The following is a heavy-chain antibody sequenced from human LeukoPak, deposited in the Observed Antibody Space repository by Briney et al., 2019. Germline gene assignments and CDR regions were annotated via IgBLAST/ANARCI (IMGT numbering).Heavy chain of an antibody. Sequence: SVKVSCKASGGTFSSYAISWVRQAPGQGLEWMGGIIPIFGTANYAQKFRGRVTITADKSTRTAYMELSSLRSDDTAVYYCARVLSGTPDYWGQGTLVTVSS. CDR3: ARVLSGTPDY. V-gene: IGHV1-69*06. CDR1: GGTFSSYA. D-gene: IGHD1-14*01. CDR2: IIPIFGTA. J-gene: IGHJ4*02.